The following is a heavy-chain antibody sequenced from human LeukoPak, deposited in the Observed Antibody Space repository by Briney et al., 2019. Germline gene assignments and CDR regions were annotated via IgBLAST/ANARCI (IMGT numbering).Heavy chain of an antibody. CDR3: AKDGLYYDGSEHVYYFDS. J-gene: IGHJ4*02. CDR1: GFTFSRSA. Sequence: HPGGSLRLSCAASGFTFSRSAMTWVRQGPGTGLEFVASIIYSGGATYNPDSVKGRFTTSRDNSKNTLYLQMKSLRAEDTALYYCAKDGLYYDGSEHVYYFDSWGQGTLVTVSS. V-gene: IGHV3-23*01. D-gene: IGHD3-22*01. CDR2: IIYSGGAT.